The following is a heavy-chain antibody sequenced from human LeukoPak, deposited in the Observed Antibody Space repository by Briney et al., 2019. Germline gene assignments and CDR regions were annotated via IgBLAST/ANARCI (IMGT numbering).Heavy chain of an antibody. V-gene: IGHV3-66*01. Sequence: GGSLRLSCAASGFTVSSIYMSWVRQAPGKGLEWVSVIYSGGSTYYADSVKGRFTISRDYSKNTLYLQMNSLRAEDTAVYYCAGGVGPSAEYFHHWGQGTLVTVSS. CDR3: AGGVGPSAEYFHH. CDR1: GFTVSSIY. J-gene: IGHJ1*01. CDR2: IYSGGST.